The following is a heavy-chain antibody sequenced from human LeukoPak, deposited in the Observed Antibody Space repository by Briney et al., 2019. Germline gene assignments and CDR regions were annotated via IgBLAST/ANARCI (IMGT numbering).Heavy chain of an antibody. CDR3: ASPRDCSSTSCYGWFDP. CDR1: GFTFSSYW. Sequence: GGSLRLSCAASGFTFSSYWMSWVRQAPGKGLEWVANIKQDGSEKYYVDSVKGRFTISRDNAKNSLYLQMNSLRAEDTAVYYCASPRDCSSTSCYGWFDPWGQGTLVTVSS. J-gene: IGHJ5*02. D-gene: IGHD2-2*01. CDR2: IKQDGSEK. V-gene: IGHV3-7*01.